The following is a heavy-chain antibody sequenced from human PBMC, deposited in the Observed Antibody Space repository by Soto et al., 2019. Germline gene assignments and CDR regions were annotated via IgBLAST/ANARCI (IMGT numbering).Heavy chain of an antibody. V-gene: IGHV3-11*05. Sequence: QVQLVESGGGLVKAGGSLRLSCAASGFSFSDYYMAWIRRAPGKGLEWVSYISGSTTYTNYADSVKGRFTISRDKARNYLYLKRNSLRAKARAVYYGAGDLGAEAVTAWFDPWGQGTLSPSPQ. J-gene: IGHJ5*02. D-gene: IGHD6-13*01. CDR1: GFSFSDYY. CDR2: ISGSTTYT. CDR3: AGDLGAEAVTAWFDP.